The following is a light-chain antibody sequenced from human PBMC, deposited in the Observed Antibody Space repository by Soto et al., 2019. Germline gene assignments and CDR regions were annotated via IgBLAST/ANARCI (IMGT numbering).Light chain of an antibody. V-gene: IGKV1-39*01. CDR1: QSVSSY. Sequence: DIQMTQSPSSLSASVGDRVTITCRASQSVSSYLNWYQHKPGKAPKLLIYAASILQSGVPSRFSGSGSVTDFTLTISSLQPEDFATYYCQQSQSTTWTFDQGTKVEIK. J-gene: IGKJ1*01. CDR3: QQSQSTTWT. CDR2: AAS.